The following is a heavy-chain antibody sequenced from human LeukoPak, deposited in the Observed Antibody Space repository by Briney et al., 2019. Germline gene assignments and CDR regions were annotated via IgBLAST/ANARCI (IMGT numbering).Heavy chain of an antibody. Sequence: SETLSLTCTVSGYSISSGYYWGWIRQPPGKGLEWIGSIYHSGSTYYNPSLKSRVTISVDTSKNQFSLKLSSVTAADTAVYYCARVNYSSSWTSNYYYYMDVWGKGTTVTVSS. CDR1: GYSISSGYY. V-gene: IGHV4-38-2*02. D-gene: IGHD6-13*01. J-gene: IGHJ6*03. CDR2: IYHSGST. CDR3: ARVNYSSSWTSNYYYYMDV.